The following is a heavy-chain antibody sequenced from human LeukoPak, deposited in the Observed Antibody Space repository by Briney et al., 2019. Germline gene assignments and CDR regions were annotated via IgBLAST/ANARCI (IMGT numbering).Heavy chain of an antibody. CDR2: LSSNSRYT. J-gene: IGHJ4*02. Sequence: GGSLRLSCAAAGFTFSDYYMSWIRQDPGEGPEWVSYLSSNSRYTNYADSVKGRFTISRDNAKNSLYPQINSLRAEDTAVYYCARDFTSDYDILTGYSPYYFDYWGQGTLVTVSS. CDR1: GFTFSDYY. V-gene: IGHV3-11*05. CDR3: ARDFTSDYDILTGYSPYYFDY. D-gene: IGHD3-9*01.